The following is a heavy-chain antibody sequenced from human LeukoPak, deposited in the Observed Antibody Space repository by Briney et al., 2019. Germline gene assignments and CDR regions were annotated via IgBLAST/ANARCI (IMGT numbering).Heavy chain of an antibody. Sequence: TGGSLRLSCAASGFTFDDYAMHWVRQAPGRGLEWVSLITGDGAGTNYTDSVKGRFTISRDNSKNSLYLQMNSLRIEDTGLYYCVKDPVYSAGSDYWGQGTLVTVSS. J-gene: IGHJ4*02. CDR2: ITGDGAGT. CDR1: GFTFDDYA. D-gene: IGHD2-21*01. CDR3: VKDPVYSAGSDY. V-gene: IGHV3-43*02.